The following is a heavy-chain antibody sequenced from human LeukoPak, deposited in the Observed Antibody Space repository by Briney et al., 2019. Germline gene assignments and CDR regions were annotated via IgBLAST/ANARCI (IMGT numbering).Heavy chain of an antibody. CDR1: GYTFTSYY. D-gene: IGHD6-19*01. CDR2: INPSGGST. V-gene: IGHV1-46*01. J-gene: IGHJ6*03. Sequence: ASVKVSCKASGYTFTSYYMHWVRQAPGQGLEWMGIINPSGGSTSYAQKFQGRVTMTRDMCTSTVYMELSSLRSEDTAVYYCARDAAVAETFYYYYYYMDVWGKGTTVTVSS. CDR3: ARDAAVAETFYYYYYYMDV.